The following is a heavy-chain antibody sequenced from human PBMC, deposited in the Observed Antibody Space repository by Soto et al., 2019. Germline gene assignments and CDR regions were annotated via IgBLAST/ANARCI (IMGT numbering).Heavy chain of an antibody. J-gene: IGHJ6*02. CDR1: GFTFSSYW. CDR2: IEQDGSEK. D-gene: IGHD3-10*01. CDR3: ARDEVLLWFGNYYYYGMDV. Sequence: PGGSLRLSCAASGFTFSSYWMSWVRQAPGKGLEWVANIEQDGSEKYYVDSVKGRFTISRDNAKNSLYLQMNSLRAEDTAVYYCARDEVLLWFGNYYYYGMDVWGQGTTVTVSS. V-gene: IGHV3-7*01.